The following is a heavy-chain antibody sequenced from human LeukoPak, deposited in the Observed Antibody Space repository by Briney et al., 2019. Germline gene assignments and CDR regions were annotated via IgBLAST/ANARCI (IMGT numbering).Heavy chain of an antibody. V-gene: IGHV3-23*01. Sequence: GGSLRLSCAASGFTFSSYAMSWVRQAPGKGLEWVSAISGSGGSTYYADSVEGRFTISRDNSKNTLYLQMNSLRAEDTAVYYCAKGIPFDWLYYMDVWGKGTTVTISS. CDR3: AKGIPFDWLYYMDV. J-gene: IGHJ6*03. CDR1: GFTFSSYA. CDR2: ISGSGGST. D-gene: IGHD3-9*01.